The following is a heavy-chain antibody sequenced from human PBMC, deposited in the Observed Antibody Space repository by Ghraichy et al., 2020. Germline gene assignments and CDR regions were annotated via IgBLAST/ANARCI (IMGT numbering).Heavy chain of an antibody. CDR3: ARAIRNELWSDY. CDR2: MNPKSGNT. Sequence: ASVKVSCKAPGYTFSNYDINWVRQAPGQGLEYMGWMNPKSGNTGFVQKFQGRVTISTDTSAETAYMEMNSLTSEDTAVYYCARAIRNELWSDYWGQGTLVTVSS. J-gene: IGHJ4*02. CDR1: GYTFSNYD. D-gene: IGHD7-27*01. V-gene: IGHV1-8*01.